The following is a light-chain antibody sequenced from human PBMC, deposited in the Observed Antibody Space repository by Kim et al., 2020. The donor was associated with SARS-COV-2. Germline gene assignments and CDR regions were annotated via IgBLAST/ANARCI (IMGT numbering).Light chain of an antibody. J-gene: IGLJ3*02. Sequence: TVTLSCTRSSGSIASNYVQWYQQRPRSAPTTVIYEDNQRPSGVPDRFSGSIDSSSSSASLTISGLKTEDEADYYCQSYDSSNWVFGGGTKLTVL. CDR1: SGSIASNY. V-gene: IGLV6-57*03. CDR3: QSYDSSNWV. CDR2: EDN.